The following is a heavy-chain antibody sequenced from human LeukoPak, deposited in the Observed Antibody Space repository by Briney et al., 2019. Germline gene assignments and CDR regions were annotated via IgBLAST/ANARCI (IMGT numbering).Heavy chain of an antibody. V-gene: IGHV4-39*07. CDR3: ARAGMIYYYYYMDV. CDR1: GGSLSSSSYY. Sequence: SETLSLHCNVSGGSLSSSSYYWGWIRQPPGKGLEWIGSIHYSGSPYYGPTLKSRGTISVDTSKNQVSRKLSSVTAADTSVYYCARAGMIYYYYYMDVWGKGTTVTVSS. D-gene: IGHD3-22*01. CDR2: IHYSGSP. J-gene: IGHJ6*03.